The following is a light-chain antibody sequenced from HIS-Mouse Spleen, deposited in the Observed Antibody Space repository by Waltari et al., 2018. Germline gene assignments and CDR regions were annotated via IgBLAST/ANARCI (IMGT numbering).Light chain of an antibody. CDR3: SSYTSSSTLV. CDR2: DVS. J-gene: IGLJ2*01. CDR1: SSDVGGYNY. Sequence: QSALTQPASVSGSPGQSITIPCTGTSSDVGGYNYVSWYQPHPGKAPNPMIYDVSDRPSGVSNRFPGSKSGNTASLTISGLQAEDEADYYCSSYTSSSTLVFGGGTKLTVL. V-gene: IGLV2-14*03.